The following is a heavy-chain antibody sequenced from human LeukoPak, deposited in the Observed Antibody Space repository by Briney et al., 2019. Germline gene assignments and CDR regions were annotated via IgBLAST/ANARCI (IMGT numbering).Heavy chain of an antibody. CDR3: ARCLTVRGVIPWFDP. D-gene: IGHD3-10*01. CDR2: ISAYNGNT. J-gene: IGHJ5*02. CDR1: GYTFTGYY. Sequence: GASVKVSCKASGYTFTGYYMHWVRQAPGQGLEWMGWISAYNGNTNYAQKLQGRVTMTTDTSTSTAYMELRSLRSDDTAVYYCARCLTVRGVIPWFDPWGQGTLVTVSS. V-gene: IGHV1-18*04.